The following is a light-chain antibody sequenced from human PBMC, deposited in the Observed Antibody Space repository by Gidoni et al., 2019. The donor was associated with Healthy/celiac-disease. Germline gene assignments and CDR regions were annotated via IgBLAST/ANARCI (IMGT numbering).Light chain of an antibody. CDR2: DAS. J-gene: IGKJ4*01. CDR3: QQYDNRCSA. CDR1: QDISNY. V-gene: IGKV1-33*01. Sequence: DIQMTQSPSSLSASVGDRVTITCQASQDISNYLNWYQQEPGKAPTLLIYDASNLETGVPSRFSGSGSGTDFTFTISSLQPENSATYYCQQYDNRCSAFGGGTKVEIE.